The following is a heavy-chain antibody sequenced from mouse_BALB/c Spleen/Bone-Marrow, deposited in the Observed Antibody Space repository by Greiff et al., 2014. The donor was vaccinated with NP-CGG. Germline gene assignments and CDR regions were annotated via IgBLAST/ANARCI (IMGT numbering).Heavy chain of an antibody. CDR2: INPNNGGT. Sequence: EVQRVESGPGLVKPGASVKISCKTSGYTFTEYTMHWVKQSHGKSLEWIGGINPNNGGTSYNQKFRGKATLTVDKSSSTAYMKLRSLTSEDSAVYYCANYGYDWFAYWGQGTLVTVSA. CDR1: GYTFTEYT. J-gene: IGHJ3*01. CDR3: ANYGYDWFAY. D-gene: IGHD2-2*01. V-gene: IGHV1-18*01.